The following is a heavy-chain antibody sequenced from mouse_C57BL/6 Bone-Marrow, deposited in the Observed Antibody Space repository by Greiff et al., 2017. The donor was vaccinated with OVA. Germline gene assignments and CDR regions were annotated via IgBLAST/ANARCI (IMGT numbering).Heavy chain of an antibody. CDR1: GYTFTDYY. CDR2: INPYNGGT. J-gene: IGHJ3*01. CDR3: ARGDGYPVAD. V-gene: IGHV1-19*01. Sequence: VQLQQSGPVLVKPGASVKMSCKASGYTFTDYYMNWVKQSHGKSLEWIGVINPYNGGTSYNQKFKGKATLTVDKSSSTAYMELNSLTSEDSAVYYCARGDGYPVADGGKGTLVTGSA. D-gene: IGHD2-3*01.